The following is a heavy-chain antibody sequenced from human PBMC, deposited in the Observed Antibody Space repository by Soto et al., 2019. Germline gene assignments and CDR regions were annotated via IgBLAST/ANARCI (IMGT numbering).Heavy chain of an antibody. CDR1: GFTFSSYG. V-gene: IGHV3-33*01. CDR2: IWYDGSNK. J-gene: IGHJ4*02. CDR3: ARYHSRWGFDY. D-gene: IGHD6-13*01. Sequence: QVQLVESGGGVVQPGRSLRLSCAASGFTFSSYGMRWVRQAPGKGLEWVSVIWYDGSNKYYADSVKGRFTSSRDNSKKTLYLQMNGLRAEDTAVYYCARYHSRWGFDYWGQGTLVTVSS.